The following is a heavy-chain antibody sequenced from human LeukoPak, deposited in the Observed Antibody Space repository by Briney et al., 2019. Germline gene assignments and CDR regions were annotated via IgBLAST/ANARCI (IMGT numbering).Heavy chain of an antibody. V-gene: IGHV5-10-1*01. J-gene: IGHJ4*02. CDR2: IDPSDSYT. CDR1: GYSLTSYW. Sequence: GESLKISCKGSGYSLTSYWISWVRQMPGKGLEWMGRIDPSDSYTNYSPSFRGHVTISADESISTAYLQWSSLKASDTAMYYCARHTQPGYFDYWGQGSLVTVSS. CDR3: ARHTQPGYFDY. D-gene: IGHD2-2*01.